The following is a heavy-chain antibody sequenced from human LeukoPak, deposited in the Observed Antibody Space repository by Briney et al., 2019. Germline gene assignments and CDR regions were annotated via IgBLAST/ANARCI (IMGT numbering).Heavy chain of an antibody. CDR1: GFTFGDYA. CDR2: ISSQAYGGTT. Sequence: GGSLRLSCTASGFTFGDYAMSWFRQAPGKGLEWVGFISSQAYGGTTEYAASVKGRFTISRDDSKSIAYLQMNSLKTEDTAVYYCTRYCSSTSCPPSASYWGQGTLVTVSS. D-gene: IGHD2-2*01. J-gene: IGHJ4*02. V-gene: IGHV3-49*03. CDR3: TRYCSSTSCPPSASY.